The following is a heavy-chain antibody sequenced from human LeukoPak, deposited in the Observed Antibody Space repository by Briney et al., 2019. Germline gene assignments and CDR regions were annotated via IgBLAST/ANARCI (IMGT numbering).Heavy chain of an antibody. D-gene: IGHD3-16*01. J-gene: IGHJ4*02. CDR1: GGTFSSYA. V-gene: IGHV1-69*13. CDR3: ARGIAGGHFDY. CDR2: IIPIFGTA. Sequence: LAASVKVSCKASGGTFSSYAISWVRQAPGQGLEWMGGIIPIFGTANYAQKFQGRVTITADESTSTAYMELSSLRSEDTAVYYCARGIAGGHFDYWGQGTLVTVSS.